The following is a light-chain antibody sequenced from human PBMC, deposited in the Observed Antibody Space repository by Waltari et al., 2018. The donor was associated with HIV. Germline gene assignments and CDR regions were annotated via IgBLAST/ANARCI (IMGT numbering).Light chain of an antibody. CDR3: QQYNNWPPIT. V-gene: IGKV3-15*01. Sequence: EILMTQSPATLSVSPGERATLSCRASQTIRSNLAWYQQKPGQAPRLLLYDESTRATGIPARFSGSGSGTEFTLTITSLQSEDFAVYYCQQYNNWPPITFGQGTRLEIK. CDR1: QTIRSN. J-gene: IGKJ5*01. CDR2: DES.